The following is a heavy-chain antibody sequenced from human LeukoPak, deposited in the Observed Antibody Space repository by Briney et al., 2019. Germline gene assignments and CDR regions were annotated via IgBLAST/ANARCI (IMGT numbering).Heavy chain of an antibody. V-gene: IGHV1-2*02. D-gene: IGHD2-2*01. Sequence: ASVKVSCKASGYTFTGYYMHWVRQAPGQGLEWMGWINPNSGGTNYAQKFQGRVTMTRDTSISTAYMELSRLRSDDTAMYYCARTAAYCSSTSCYLSLGAFDIWGQGTMVTVSS. J-gene: IGHJ3*02. CDR1: GYTFTGYY. CDR3: ARTAAYCSSTSCYLSLGAFDI. CDR2: INPNSGGT.